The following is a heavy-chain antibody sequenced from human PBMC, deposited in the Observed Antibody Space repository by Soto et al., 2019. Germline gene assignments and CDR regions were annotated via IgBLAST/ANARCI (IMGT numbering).Heavy chain of an antibody. J-gene: IGHJ6*02. CDR3: ARDRRRAAAGPVRYYYYYGMDV. CDR1: GYTFTSYC. D-gene: IGHD6-13*01. CDR2: INPSGGST. Sequence: ASVKVSCKASGYTFTSYCMHWVRQAPGQGLEWMGIINPSGGSTSYAQKFQGRVTMTRDTSTSTAYMELSSLRSEDTAVYYCARDRRRAAAGPVRYYYYYGMDVWGQGTTVTVSS. V-gene: IGHV1-46*01.